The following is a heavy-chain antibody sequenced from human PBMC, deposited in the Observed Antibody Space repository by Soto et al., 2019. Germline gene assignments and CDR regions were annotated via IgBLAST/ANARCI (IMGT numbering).Heavy chain of an antibody. J-gene: IGHJ6*02. CDR1: GFTFSSYA. CDR3: AKDLTMVREIYGMDV. CDR2: ISTNGGST. V-gene: IGHV3-64*04. D-gene: IGHD3-10*01. Sequence: GGSLRLSCSASGFTFSSYAMHWVRQAPGKGLEYVSSISTNGGSTHYADSVKGRFTISRDNSKNTLYLQMNSLRAEDTAVYYCAKDLTMVREIYGMDVWGQGTTVTVSS.